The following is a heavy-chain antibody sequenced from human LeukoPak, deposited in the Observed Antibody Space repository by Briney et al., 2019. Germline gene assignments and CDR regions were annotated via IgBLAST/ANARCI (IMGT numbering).Heavy chain of an antibody. V-gene: IGHV4-39*01. CDR3: ARRGVSNSSGFDY. CDR1: GGSIRSNSHY. CDR2: IYYSGST. J-gene: IGHJ4*02. Sequence: KTSETLSLTCTVPGGSIRSNSHYWGWIRQPPGKGLEWIGNIYYSGSTYYNPSLKSRVTISVDTSKNQFSLKLSSVTAADTAVYYCARRGVSNSSGFDYWGQGTLVTVSS. D-gene: IGHD6-6*01.